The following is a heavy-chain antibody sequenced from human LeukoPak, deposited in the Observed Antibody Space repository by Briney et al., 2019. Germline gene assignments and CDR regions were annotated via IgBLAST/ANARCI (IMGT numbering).Heavy chain of an antibody. D-gene: IGHD3-22*01. J-gene: IGHJ4*02. V-gene: IGHV3-21*01. CDR2: ISSSSSYI. CDR1: GFTFSSYS. Sequence: GGSLRLSCAASGFTFSSYSMSWVRQAPGKGLEWVSSISSSSSYIYYADSVKGRFTISRDNAKNSLYLQMNSLRAEDTAVYYCARVHDSSGYYYGYWGQGTLVTVSS. CDR3: ARVHDSSGYYYGY.